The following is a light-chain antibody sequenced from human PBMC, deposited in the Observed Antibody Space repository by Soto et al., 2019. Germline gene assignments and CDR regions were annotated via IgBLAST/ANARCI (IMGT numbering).Light chain of an antibody. J-gene: IGLJ2*01. CDR3: SSYTSSNTLV. Sequence: QSVLTQPASVSGSPGQSITISCTGTSSDVGAYNYVSWYQQHPGKAPKLMIFEVSDRPSGVSNRFSGSKSGKTASLTISGLQAEDEADYYCSSYTSSNTLVFGGGTQLTVL. CDR1: SSDVGAYNY. CDR2: EVS. V-gene: IGLV2-14*01.